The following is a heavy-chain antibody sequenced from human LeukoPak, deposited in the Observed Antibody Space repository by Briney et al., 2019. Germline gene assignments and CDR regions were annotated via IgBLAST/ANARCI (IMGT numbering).Heavy chain of an antibody. Sequence: GGSLRLSCAASGFIFSTYGMHWVRQAPGKGLEWVAFIRNDGSDKYYAVSVKGRFTISRDNSKNTLYLQMNSLRAEDTAVYYCARGTYYYDSSGYTIGRDDAFDIWGQGTMVTVSS. J-gene: IGHJ3*02. V-gene: IGHV3-30*02. CDR3: ARGTYYYDSSGYTIGRDDAFDI. CDR2: IRNDGSDK. D-gene: IGHD3-22*01. CDR1: GFIFSTYG.